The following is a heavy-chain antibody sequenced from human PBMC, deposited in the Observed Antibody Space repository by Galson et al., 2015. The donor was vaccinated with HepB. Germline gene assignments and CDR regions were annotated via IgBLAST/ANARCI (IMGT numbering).Heavy chain of an antibody. CDR3: VRESLMAMVTFDL. D-gene: IGHD5-18*01. J-gene: IGHJ4*02. CDR1: GFTFSRRG. CDR2: IWHDGSNQ. V-gene: IGHV3-33*01. Sequence: SLRLSCAASGFTFSRRGIHWVRQAPGKGLECVAMIWHDGSNQLYADSVKGRFTISRDNPKNKLYLQMNSLRAEDTAIYYCVRESLMAMVTFDLWGRGTLVTVSS.